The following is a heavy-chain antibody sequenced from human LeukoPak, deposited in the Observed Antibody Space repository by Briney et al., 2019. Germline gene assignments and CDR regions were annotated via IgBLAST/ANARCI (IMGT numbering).Heavy chain of an antibody. CDR3: ARERHKTRYYYDSSGYYEG. D-gene: IGHD3-22*01. CDR2: INHSGST. J-gene: IGHJ4*02. CDR1: GGSFSGYY. V-gene: IGHV4-34*01. Sequence: SETLSLTCAVYGGSFSGYYWSWIRQPPGKGLEWIGEINHSGSTNYNPSLKSRVTVSVDTSKNQFSLKLSSVTAADTAVYYCARERHKTRYYYDSSGYYEGWGQGTLVTVSS.